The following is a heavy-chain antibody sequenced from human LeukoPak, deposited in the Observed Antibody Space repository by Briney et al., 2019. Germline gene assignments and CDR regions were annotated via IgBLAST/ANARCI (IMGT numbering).Heavy chain of an antibody. D-gene: IGHD5-12*01. Sequence: GGSLRLSCAASGFXFSSYGIHWVRQAPGKGLEWVAVIWYDGSNKYYADSVKGRFTISRDNSKNTLYLQMNSLRAEDTAVYYCARDHGATLAREYYFDYWGQGTLVTVSS. CDR2: IWYDGSNK. J-gene: IGHJ4*02. CDR3: ARDHGATLAREYYFDY. V-gene: IGHV3-33*01. CDR1: GFXFSSYG.